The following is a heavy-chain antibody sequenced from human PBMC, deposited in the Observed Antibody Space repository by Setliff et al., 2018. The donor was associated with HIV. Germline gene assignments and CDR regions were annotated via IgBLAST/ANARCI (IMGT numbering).Heavy chain of an antibody. Sequence: VSCKASGYTFTSYDINWVRQATGQGLEWMGWVNPNSGNTGYAQKFQGRVTMTRNTSISTAYMELSSLRSEDTAVYYCARGLAVAGKSYYSYYYMDVWGKGTTVTVSS. CDR1: GYTFTSYD. CDR3: ARGLAVAGKSYYSYYYMDV. D-gene: IGHD6-19*01. J-gene: IGHJ6*03. V-gene: IGHV1-8*01. CDR2: VNPNSGNT.